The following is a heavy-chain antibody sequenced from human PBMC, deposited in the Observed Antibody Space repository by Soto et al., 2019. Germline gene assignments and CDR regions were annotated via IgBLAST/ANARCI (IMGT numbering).Heavy chain of an antibody. J-gene: IGHJ4*02. V-gene: IGHV4-34*01. CDR1: GESFGAYF. D-gene: IGHD2-21*01. CDR2: INQSGTT. Sequence: SETLSLTCGVSGESFGAYFWCWIRQPPGKGLERMGEINQSGTTNYNPSLKSRVTISVDTSKNHLSLRLSSVTAADTAVYYFAREVIPYTGAFDYWGQAHLAT. CDR3: AREVIPYTGAFDY.